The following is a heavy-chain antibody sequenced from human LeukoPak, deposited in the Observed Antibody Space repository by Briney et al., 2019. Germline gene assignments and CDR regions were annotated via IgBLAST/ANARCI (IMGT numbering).Heavy chain of an antibody. J-gene: IGHJ4*02. CDR1: GFTFSSYA. D-gene: IGHD5-12*01. Sequence: GGSLRLSCAASGFTFSSYAMSWVRQAPGKGLEWVSAISGSGGSTYYADSVKGRFTISRDNSKNTLYLQMNSLRAEDTAVYYCAKTARRGGYNSAFYFDYWGQGTLVTVSS. CDR3: AKTARRGGYNSAFYFDY. V-gene: IGHV3-23*01. CDR2: ISGSGGST.